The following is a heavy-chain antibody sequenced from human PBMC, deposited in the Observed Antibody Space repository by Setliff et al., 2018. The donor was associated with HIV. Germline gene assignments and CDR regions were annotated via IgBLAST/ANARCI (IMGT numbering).Heavy chain of an antibody. CDR3: ARALSYGSGTYSAAGL. V-gene: IGHV1-46*01. CDR2: INPSGGQR. J-gene: IGHJ4*02. Sequence: ASVKVSCKASGYTFTNYAIHWVRQAPGQGLEWMGMINPSGGQRSFAQKFQGRITVATATSTATSTGTVYMELSSLTPEDTAIYFCARALSYGSGTYSAAGLWGQGTLVTVSS. D-gene: IGHD3-10*01. CDR1: GYTFTNYA.